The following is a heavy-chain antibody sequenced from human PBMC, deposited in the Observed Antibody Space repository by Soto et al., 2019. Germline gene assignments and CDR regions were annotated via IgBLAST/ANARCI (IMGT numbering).Heavy chain of an antibody. D-gene: IGHD1-7*01. CDR2: ISGSGGST. V-gene: IGHV3-23*01. Sequence: GGSLRLSCAASGFTLSSYAMSLVRQAPGKGLEWVSAISGSGGSTYYADSVKGRFTISRDNSKNTLYLQMNSLRAEDTAVYYCAKEKLLYYYYMDVWGKGTTVTVSS. CDR3: AKEKLLYYYYMDV. J-gene: IGHJ6*03. CDR1: GFTLSSYA.